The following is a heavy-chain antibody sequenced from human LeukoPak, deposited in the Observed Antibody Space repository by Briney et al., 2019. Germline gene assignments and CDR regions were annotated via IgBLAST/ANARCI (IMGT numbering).Heavy chain of an antibody. Sequence: TGRSLRLSCAASGFALSSYWMSWVRQAPGKGLEWVANIKQDGSEIYYVDSVKGRFTISRDNAKNSLYLQLNGLRAEDTAVYYCARYIGSAGFDYWGQGTLVTVSS. J-gene: IGHJ4*02. D-gene: IGHD2-15*01. V-gene: IGHV3-7*04. CDR2: IKQDGSEI. CDR3: ARYIGSAGFDY. CDR1: GFALSSYW.